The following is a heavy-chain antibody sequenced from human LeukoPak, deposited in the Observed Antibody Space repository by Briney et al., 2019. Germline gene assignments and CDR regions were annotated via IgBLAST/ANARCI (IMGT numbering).Heavy chain of an antibody. J-gene: IGHJ5*02. Sequence: ASVKVSCKASGYTFTSYAMHWVRQAPGQRLEWMGWINAGNGNTKYSQKFQGRVTITRDTSASTAYMELSSLRSEDTAVYYCARDLYSPGYCSGGSCWGSNNWFDPWGQGTLVTVSS. CDR1: GYTFTSYA. CDR3: ARDLYSPGYCSGGSCWGSNNWFDP. V-gene: IGHV1-3*01. D-gene: IGHD2-15*01. CDR2: INAGNGNT.